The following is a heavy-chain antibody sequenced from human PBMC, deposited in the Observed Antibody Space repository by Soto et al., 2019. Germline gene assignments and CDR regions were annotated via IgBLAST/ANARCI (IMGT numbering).Heavy chain of an antibody. D-gene: IGHD3-16*01. CDR3: AKVWGGRHDYYYYYYMDV. V-gene: IGHV3-9*01. Sequence: EVQLVESGGGLVQPGRSLRLSCAASGFTFDDYAMHWVRQAPGKGLEWVSGISWNSGSIGYADSVKGRFTISRDNAKNSLYLHMNSLRAEDTALYYCAKVWGGRHDYYYYYYMDVWGKGTTVTVSS. CDR2: ISWNSGSI. CDR1: GFTFDDYA. J-gene: IGHJ6*03.